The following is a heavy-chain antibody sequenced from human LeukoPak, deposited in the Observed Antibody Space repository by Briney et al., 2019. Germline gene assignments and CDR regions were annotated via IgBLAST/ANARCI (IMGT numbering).Heavy chain of an antibody. D-gene: IGHD2-2*01. CDR2: ISYDGSNK. CDR1: GFTFSSYG. V-gene: IGHV3-30*18. J-gene: IGHJ4*02. CDR3: AKDLGVVVPAASY. Sequence: AGGSLRLSCAASGFTFSSYGMHWVRQAPGKGLEWVAVISYDGSNKYYADSVKGRFTISRDNPKTTLYLQMNSLRAEDTAVYYCAKDLGVVVPAASYWGQGTLVTVSS.